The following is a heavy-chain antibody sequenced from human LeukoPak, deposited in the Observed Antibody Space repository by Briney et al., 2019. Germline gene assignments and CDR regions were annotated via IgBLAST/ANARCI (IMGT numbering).Heavy chain of an antibody. CDR2: MNPNSGNT. CDR3: ARGGTYGSGFFYYYYGMDV. J-gene: IGHJ6*02. CDR1: GYTFTNYA. V-gene: IGHV1-8*01. Sequence: ASVKVSCKASGYTFTNYAMNWVRQATGQGLEWMGWMNPNSGNTGYAQKFQGRVTMTRNTSISTAYMELSSLRSEDTAVYYCARGGTYGSGFFYYYYGMDVWGQGTTVTVSS. D-gene: IGHD3-10*01.